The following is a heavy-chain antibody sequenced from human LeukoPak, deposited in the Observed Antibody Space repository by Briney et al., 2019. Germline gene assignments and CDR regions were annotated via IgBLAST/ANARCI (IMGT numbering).Heavy chain of an antibody. V-gene: IGHV3-30*03. J-gene: IGHJ4*02. D-gene: IGHD3-9*01. Sequence: GGSLRLSCAASGFTFSTYSMNWVRQAPGKGLEWVAVISYDGSNKYYADSVKGRFTISRDNSKNTLYLQMNSLRAEDTAVYYCATLEHPYYDILTGYLGGYFDYWGQGTLVTVSS. CDR2: ISYDGSNK. CDR1: GFTFSTYS. CDR3: ATLEHPYYDILTGYLGGYFDY.